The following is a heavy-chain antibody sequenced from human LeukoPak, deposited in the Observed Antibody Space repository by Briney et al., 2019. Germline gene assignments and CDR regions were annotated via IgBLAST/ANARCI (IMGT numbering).Heavy chain of an antibody. CDR1: VCTFISYA. D-gene: IGHD6-13*01. CDR2: IIPILGIA. Sequence: SVKVSCKASVCTFISYAISWVRQAPGQGLEWMGRIIPILGIASYAQKFQGRVTITADKSTSTAYMELSSLRSEDTAVYYCARGGSIAAAGTYYYEVWTSGAKGPRSPPP. J-gene: IGHJ6*02. CDR3: ARGGSIAAAGTYYYEVWTS. V-gene: IGHV1-69*04.